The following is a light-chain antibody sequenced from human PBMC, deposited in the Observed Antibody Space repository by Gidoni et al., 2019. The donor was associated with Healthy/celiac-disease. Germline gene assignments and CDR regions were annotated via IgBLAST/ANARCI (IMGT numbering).Light chain of an antibody. CDR1: QSVSSN. Sequence: DIVMTQSPATLSVSPGESATLSCRTNQSVSSNLAWYQQTPGQAPMLLIYGASTRATGIPARISGRGSGTESTLTISSRQSEDVAVYYCQQYNNWPLTFGGGTKVEIK. CDR2: GAS. V-gene: IGKV3-15*01. J-gene: IGKJ4*01. CDR3: QQYNNWPLT.